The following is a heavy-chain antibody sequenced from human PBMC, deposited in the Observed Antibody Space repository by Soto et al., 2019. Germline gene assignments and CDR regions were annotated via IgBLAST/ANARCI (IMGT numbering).Heavy chain of an antibody. J-gene: IGHJ4*02. CDR3: ARAAYCAGACYYYFDF. V-gene: IGHV1-2*02. CDR2: IHPNSGDA. Sequence: ASVKVSCKASGYTFTGYYLHWVRQAPGQGLEWMGYIHPNSGDALSAQNFLGRVTLTWDTSINTAYMELSRLTSDDTAEYYCARAAYCAGACYYYFDFWGQGTLVTVSS. D-gene: IGHD2-21*02. CDR1: GYTFTGYY.